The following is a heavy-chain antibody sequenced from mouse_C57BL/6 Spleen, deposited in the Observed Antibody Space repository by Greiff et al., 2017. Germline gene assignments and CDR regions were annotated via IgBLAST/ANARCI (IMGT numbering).Heavy chain of an antibody. CDR1: GFTFSSYA. V-gene: IGHV5-4*03. J-gene: IGHJ2*01. Sequence: EVKLVESGGGLVKPGGSLQLSCAASGFTFSSYAMPWVRQTPEKRLEWVASISDGGSYTYYPDNVKGRFTISRDNAKNNLYLQMSHLKSEDTAMYYGARVWDSYFGYRGQGTTLTVSS. CDR2: ISDGGSYT. CDR3: ARVWDSYFGY. D-gene: IGHD4-1*01.